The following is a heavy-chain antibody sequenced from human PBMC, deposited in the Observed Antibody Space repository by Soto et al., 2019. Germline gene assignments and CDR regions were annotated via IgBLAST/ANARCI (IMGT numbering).Heavy chain of an antibody. CDR1: VYSISSVSY. J-gene: IGHJ5*02. V-gene: IGHV4-38-2*02. CDR2: IYHSAST. D-gene: IGHD3-22*01. Sequence: SETLSLTCSVSVYSISSVSYWGWIRQPPGKGRSGVGSIYHSASTNYNPSLKRRATISVDTSNNQISLKLRSVTAPDKAVYYCERDSTYYYDSSACFDAWGQGTLVTVS. CDR3: ERDSTYYYDSSACFDA.